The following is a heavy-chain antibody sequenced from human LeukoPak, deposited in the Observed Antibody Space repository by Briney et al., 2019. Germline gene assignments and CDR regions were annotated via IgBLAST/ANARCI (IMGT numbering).Heavy chain of an antibody. CDR1: GFTFSRYW. Sequence: GGSLRLSCAASGFTFSRYWMNWVRQAPGKGLEWVANINEDGSEKYYVDSVKGRFTISRDNAKNSLYLQMNSLRAEDTAVYYCARERVETAMDWGDYYYMDVWGKGTTVTVSS. CDR2: INEDGSEK. CDR3: ARERVETAMDWGDYYYMDV. D-gene: IGHD5-18*01. J-gene: IGHJ6*03. V-gene: IGHV3-7*01.